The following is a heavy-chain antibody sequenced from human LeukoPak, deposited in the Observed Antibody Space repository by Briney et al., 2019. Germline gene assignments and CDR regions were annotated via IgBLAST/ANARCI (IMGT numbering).Heavy chain of an antibody. CDR1: GFTFSDYA. J-gene: IGHJ1*01. D-gene: IGHD2-2*01. CDR2: ISGNGGST. CDR3: ARAPSLEYFQH. V-gene: IGHV3-23*01. Sequence: GGSLRLSCAASGFTFSDYAMRWVRQAPGKGLEWVSVISGNGGSTYYADSVKGRFTISRDNSKNTLYLQMNSLRAEDTAVYYCARAPSLEYFQHWGQGTLVTVSS.